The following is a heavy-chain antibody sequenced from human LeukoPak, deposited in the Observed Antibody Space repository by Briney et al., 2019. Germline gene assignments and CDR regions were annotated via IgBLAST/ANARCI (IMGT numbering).Heavy chain of an antibody. J-gene: IGHJ5*02. CDR2: MYTSGST. CDR3: ARTFITFNWFDP. Sequence: PSQTLSLTCTVSGGSISSGSYYWNWIRQPAGKGLEWIGHMYTSGSTKYNPSLKSRVTISVDTSKNQFSLKLTSVTAADTAVYYCARTFITFNWFDPWGQGTLVTVSS. V-gene: IGHV4-61*09. D-gene: IGHD3-22*01. CDR1: GGSISSGSYY.